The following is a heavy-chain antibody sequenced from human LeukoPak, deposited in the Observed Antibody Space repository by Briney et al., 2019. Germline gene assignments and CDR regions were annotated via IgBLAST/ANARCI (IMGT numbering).Heavy chain of an antibody. CDR1: GFTFSDYY. CDR2: ISSSGSTI. Sequence: GGSLRLSCAASGFTFSDYYMSWIRQAPGKGLEWVSYISSSGSTIYYADSVKGRFTISRDNAKNSLYLQMNSLRAEDTAVYYCARDSTPITMVRGVGDAFDIWGQGTMVTVSS. CDR3: ARDSTPITMVRGVGDAFDI. J-gene: IGHJ3*02. D-gene: IGHD3-10*01. V-gene: IGHV3-11*04.